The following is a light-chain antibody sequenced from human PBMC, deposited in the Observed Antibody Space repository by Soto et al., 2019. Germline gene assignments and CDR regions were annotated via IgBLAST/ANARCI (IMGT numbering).Light chain of an antibody. CDR3: QQSYSTPLT. Sequence: DIQMTQSPSSLSASVGDRVTITCRASQSISSYLNWYQQKPGKAPKLLIYAASSLQSGVPSRFSGSGCGPDFPLTISSLHPEDFATYYCQQSYSTPLTFGGGTQVEIK. V-gene: IGKV1-39*01. CDR2: AAS. CDR1: QSISSY. J-gene: IGKJ4*01.